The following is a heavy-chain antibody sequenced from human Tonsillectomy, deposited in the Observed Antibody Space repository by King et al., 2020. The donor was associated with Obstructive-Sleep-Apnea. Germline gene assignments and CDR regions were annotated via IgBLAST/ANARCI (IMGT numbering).Heavy chain of an antibody. Sequence: VQLVESGGGVVQPGRSLRLSCAASGFTFSRFGMHWVRQAPGKGLEWVAVISYEGSNKYYADSGKGRFTISRDNSKNTLYLQMNSLRAEDTAVYYCAKDRLATIVLYTFDYWGQGTLVTVSS. CDR2: ISYEGSNK. D-gene: IGHD5-24*01. J-gene: IGHJ4*02. CDR1: GFTFSRFG. V-gene: IGHV3-30*18. CDR3: AKDRLATIVLYTFDY.